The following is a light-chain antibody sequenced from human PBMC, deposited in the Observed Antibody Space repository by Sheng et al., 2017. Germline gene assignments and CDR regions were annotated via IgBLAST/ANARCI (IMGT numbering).Light chain of an antibody. CDR1: QSVSTY. J-gene: IGKJ2*01. CDR2: GAS. V-gene: IGKV3-20*01. CDR3: QQYGNSPYT. Sequence: EIVLTQSPGTLSLSPGERATLSCRASQSVSTYLAWSQQKPGQAPRLLIYGASNRATAIPDRFSGSGSGTDFTLTISRLEPEDFAVYYCQQYGNSPYTFGQGTNLEIK.